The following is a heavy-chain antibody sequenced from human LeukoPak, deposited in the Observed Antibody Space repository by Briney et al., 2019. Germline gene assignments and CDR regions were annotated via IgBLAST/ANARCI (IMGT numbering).Heavy chain of an antibody. CDR1: RFTFGDYA. CDR3: TGHRYYYDSSGYYEDDY. V-gene: IGHV3-49*04. D-gene: IGHD3-22*01. J-gene: IGHJ4*02. CDR2: IRSKAYGGTT. Sequence: GGSLRLSCTASRFTFGDYAMSWVRQAPGKGLEWVGFIRSKAYGGTTEYAASVKGRFTISRDDSKSIAYLQMNSLKTEDTAVYYCTGHRYYYDSSGYYEDDYWGQGTLVTVSS.